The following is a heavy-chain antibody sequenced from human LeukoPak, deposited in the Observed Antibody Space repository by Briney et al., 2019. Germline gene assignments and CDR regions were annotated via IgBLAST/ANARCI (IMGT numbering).Heavy chain of an antibody. Sequence: GGSLRLSCAASGFTFSRYAIHWVRQAPGKGLEWVAVVTSDGSTKYYAGSVKGRFTISRDSSQNTLSLQMNSLTPEDTAVYFCARDCSDWSQGFFDYWGQGTPVTVSS. J-gene: IGHJ4*02. CDR2: VTSDGSTK. CDR3: ARDCSDWSQGFFDY. V-gene: IGHV3-30-3*01. D-gene: IGHD6-19*01. CDR1: GFTFSRYA.